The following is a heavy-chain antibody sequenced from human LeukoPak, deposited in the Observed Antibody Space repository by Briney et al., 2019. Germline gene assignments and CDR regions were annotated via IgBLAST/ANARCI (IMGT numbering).Heavy chain of an antibody. CDR2: IKQDGSEK. V-gene: IGHV3-7*01. CDR3: ARSVTIFGVATLGY. J-gene: IGHJ4*02. D-gene: IGHD3-3*01. CDR1: GFTFSSYW. Sequence: GGSLRLSCAASGFTFSSYWMSWVRQAPGKGLEWVANIKQDGSEKYYVDSVKGRFTISRDNAKNSLYLQMNSLRAEDTAVYYCARSVTIFGVATLGYWGQGTPVTVSS.